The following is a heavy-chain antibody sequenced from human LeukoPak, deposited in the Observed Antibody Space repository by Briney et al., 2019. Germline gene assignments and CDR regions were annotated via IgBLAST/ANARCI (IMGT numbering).Heavy chain of an antibody. CDR3: ARSWGLDV. CDR2: IYYSGST. Sequence: SETLSLTCTVSGGSISSSSYYWGWIRQPPGKGLEWIGSIYYSGSTYYNPSLESRVTISVDTSKNQFSLKLSSVTAADTAVYYCARSWGLDVWGKGTTVTVSS. D-gene: IGHD6-13*01. CDR1: GGSISSSSYY. V-gene: IGHV4-39*01. J-gene: IGHJ6*04.